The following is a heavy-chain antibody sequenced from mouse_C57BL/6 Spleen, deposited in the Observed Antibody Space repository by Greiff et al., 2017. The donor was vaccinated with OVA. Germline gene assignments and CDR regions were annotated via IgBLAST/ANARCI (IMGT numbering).Heavy chain of an antibody. CDR3: AREGRITTGYYAMDY. D-gene: IGHD2-4*01. CDR1: GYAFRSSW. CDR2: IYPGDGDT. J-gene: IGHJ4*01. V-gene: IGHV1-82*01. Sequence: QVQLQQSGPELVKPGASVKISCKASGYAFRSSWMNWVKQRPGKGLEWIGRIYPGDGDTNYNGKFKGKATLTADKSSSTAYMQLSSLTSEDAAVYCCAREGRITTGYYAMDYWGQGTSVTVSS.